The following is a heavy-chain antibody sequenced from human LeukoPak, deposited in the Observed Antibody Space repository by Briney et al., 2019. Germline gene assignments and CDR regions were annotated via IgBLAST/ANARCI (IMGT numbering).Heavy chain of an antibody. CDR1: GYTFTSYD. D-gene: IGHD3-3*01. CDR3: ASYGNYDFWSGYLRYYYYGMDV. CDR2: MNPNSGNT. Sequence: GASVKVSCKASGYTFTSYDINWVRQATGQGLEWMGWMNPNSGNTGYAQKFQGRVTMTRNTSISTAYMELSSLRSEDTAVYYCASYGNYDFWSGYLRYYYYGMDVWGQGTTVTVSS. J-gene: IGHJ6*02. V-gene: IGHV1-8*01.